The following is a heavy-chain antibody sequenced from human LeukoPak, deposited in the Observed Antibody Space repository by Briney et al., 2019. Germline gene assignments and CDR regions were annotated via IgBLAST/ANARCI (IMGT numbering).Heavy chain of an antibody. D-gene: IGHD3-22*01. CDR2: IYHSGST. CDR3: ARGGYLDAFDI. CDR1: GGSISSGGYS. J-gene: IGHJ3*02. Sequence: PSETLSLTCAVSGGSISSGGYSWSWIRQPPGKGLEWIGYIYHSGSTYYNPSLKSRVTISVDTSKNQFSLKLSSVTAADTAVYYCARGGYLDAFDIWGQGTMVTVSS. V-gene: IGHV4-30-2*01.